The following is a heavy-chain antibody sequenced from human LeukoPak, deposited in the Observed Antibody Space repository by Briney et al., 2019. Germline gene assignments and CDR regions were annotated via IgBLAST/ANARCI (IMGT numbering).Heavy chain of an antibody. CDR3: AKRSPYGDSASAYFDY. CDR2: ISSSSSTI. Sequence: PGGSLRLSCAASGFTFSSYSMNWVRQAPGKGLEWVSYISSSSSTIYYADSVKGRFTISRDNAKNSLYLQMNSLRAEDTAVHYCAKRSPYGDSASAYFDYWGQGTLVAVSS. D-gene: IGHD4-17*01. CDR1: GFTFSSYS. V-gene: IGHV3-48*01. J-gene: IGHJ4*02.